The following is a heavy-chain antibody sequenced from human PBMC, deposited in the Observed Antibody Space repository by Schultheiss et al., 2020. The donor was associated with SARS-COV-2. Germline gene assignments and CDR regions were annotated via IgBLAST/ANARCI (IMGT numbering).Heavy chain of an antibody. CDR1: GFTFSSYG. V-gene: IGHV3-30*03. D-gene: IGHD6-6*01. Sequence: GGSLRLSCAASGFTFSSYGMHWVRQAPGKGLEWVAVISYDGSNKYYADSVKGRFTFSRDNSKNTLFLQMNSLRPEDSAVYYCARDVEIAARSLFGGMDVWGQGTTVTVSS. J-gene: IGHJ6*02. CDR3: ARDVEIAARSLFGGMDV. CDR2: ISYDGSNK.